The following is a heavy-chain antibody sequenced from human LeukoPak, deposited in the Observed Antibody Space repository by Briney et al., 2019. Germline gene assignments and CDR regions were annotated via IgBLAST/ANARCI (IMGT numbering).Heavy chain of an antibody. D-gene: IGHD3-3*01. CDR3: ARCLRGFWSDLNYFDY. Sequence: GGSLRLSCAASGFTFSSYEMNWVRQAPGKGLEWVANIKQDGSEKYYVDSVKGRFTISRDNAKNSLYLQMNSLRAEDTAVYYCARCLRGFWSDLNYFDYWGQGTLVTVSS. CDR2: IKQDGSEK. CDR1: GFTFSSYE. J-gene: IGHJ4*02. V-gene: IGHV3-7*01.